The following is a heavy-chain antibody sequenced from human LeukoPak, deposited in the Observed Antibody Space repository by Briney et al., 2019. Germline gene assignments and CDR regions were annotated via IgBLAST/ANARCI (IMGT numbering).Heavy chain of an antibody. V-gene: IGHV3-21*01. J-gene: IGHJ5*02. CDR3: ARGRLDYGDYLNWFDP. CDR1: GFTFSNCA. Sequence: GGSLRLSCAASGFTFSNCAMNWVRQAPGKGLEWVSSISSSSSYIYYADSVKGRFTISRDNAKNSLYLQMNSLRAEDTAVYYCARGRLDYGDYLNWFDPWGQGTLVAVSS. CDR2: ISSSSSYI. D-gene: IGHD4-17*01.